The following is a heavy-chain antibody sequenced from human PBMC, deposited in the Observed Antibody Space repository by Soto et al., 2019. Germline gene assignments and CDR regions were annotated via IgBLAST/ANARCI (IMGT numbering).Heavy chain of an antibody. D-gene: IGHD6-25*01. J-gene: IGHJ4*02. V-gene: IGHV3-7*01. CDR2: INKDGSQT. CDR1: GFTFSNYW. CDR3: VKEIAAAQ. Sequence: EVQLVESGGALVQPGGSLRLTCATSGFTFSNYWMTWVRQAPGKGLKWVANINKDGSQTSFVDSVKGRFTIFRDNAKSSLYLQMNSLRGEDTAKYYCVKEIAAAQWGQGTLVTVSS.